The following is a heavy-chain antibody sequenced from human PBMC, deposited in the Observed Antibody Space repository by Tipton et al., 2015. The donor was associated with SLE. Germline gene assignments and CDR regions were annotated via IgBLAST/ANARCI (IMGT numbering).Heavy chain of an antibody. V-gene: IGHV4-59*12. CDR3: ARGRYYGSGSYSSGAFDI. J-gene: IGHJ3*02. CDR2: IYYSGST. Sequence: TLSLTCTVSGGSISSYYWSWIRQPPGKGLEWIGYIYYSGSTNYNPSLKSRVTISVDTSKNQFSLKLSSETAADTAVYYCARGRYYGSGSYSSGAFDIWGQGTMVTVSS. CDR1: GGSISSYY. D-gene: IGHD3-10*01.